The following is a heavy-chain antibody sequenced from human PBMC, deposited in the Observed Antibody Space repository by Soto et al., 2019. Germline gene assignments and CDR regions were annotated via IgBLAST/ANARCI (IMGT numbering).Heavy chain of an antibody. CDR3: AKPLGLLRRAMAQGSDY. CDR1: GFTFSSYG. Sequence: QVQLVESGGGVVQPGRSLRLSCAASGFTFSSYGMNWVRQAPGKGLEWVAVVSHDEITKYYADSVKGRFTISRDNSKNTVYLQMNSLRPEDTAVYYCAKPLGLLRRAMAQGSDYWGQGTLVTVSS. V-gene: IGHV3-30*18. J-gene: IGHJ4*02. D-gene: IGHD5-18*01. CDR2: VSHDEITK.